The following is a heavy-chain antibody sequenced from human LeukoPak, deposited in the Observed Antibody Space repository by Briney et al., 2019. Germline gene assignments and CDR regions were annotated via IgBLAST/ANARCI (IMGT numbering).Heavy chain of an antibody. V-gene: IGHV3-30*02. CDR1: GFTFSSYG. Sequence: GRSLRLSCAASGFTFSSYGMHWVRQAPGKGLEWVAFIRYDGSNKYYADSVKGRFTISRDNSKNTLYLQMNSLRAEDTAVYYCAIPDYYDSSGYSTESDYWGQGTLVTVSS. J-gene: IGHJ4*02. CDR2: IRYDGSNK. D-gene: IGHD3-22*01. CDR3: AIPDYYDSSGYSTESDY.